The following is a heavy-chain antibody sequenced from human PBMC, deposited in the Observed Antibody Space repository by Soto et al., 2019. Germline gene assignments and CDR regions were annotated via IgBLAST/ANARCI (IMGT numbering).Heavy chain of an antibody. CDR1: GYTFTSYV. J-gene: IGHJ4*02. CDR3: ARADYYDSSGYYYEMYYFDY. V-gene: IGHV1-18*01. Sequence: ASVKVSCKASGYTFTSYVIGWVRQAPGQGLEWMGWINAYNGDTNYAQKFQGRVTMTTDTSISTAYMELSRLRSDDTAVYYCARADYYDSSGYYYEMYYFDYWGQGTLVTVSS. CDR2: INAYNGDT. D-gene: IGHD3-22*01.